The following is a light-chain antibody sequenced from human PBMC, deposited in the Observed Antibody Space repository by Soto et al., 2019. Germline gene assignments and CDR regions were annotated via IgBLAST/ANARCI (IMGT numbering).Light chain of an antibody. CDR3: QHYNSYSEA. J-gene: IGKJ1*01. CDR2: KAS. CDR1: QTISSW. Sequence: DLQLTQIPSFLSASVGAGVTSTCXASQTISSWLAWYQQKPGKAPKLLIYKASTLKSGVPSRFSGSGSGTEFTLTISSLQPDDFATYYCQHYNSYSEAFGQGTKVDIK. V-gene: IGKV1-5*03.